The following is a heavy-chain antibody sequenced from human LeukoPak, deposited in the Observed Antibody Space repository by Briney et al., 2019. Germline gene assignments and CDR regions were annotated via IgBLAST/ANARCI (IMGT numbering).Heavy chain of an antibody. V-gene: IGHV3-23*01. Sequence: GGSLRLSCAASGFTFSSYAMSWVRQAPGKGLEWVSAISGSGGSTYYADSVKGRFTISRDNSKNTLYLQMGSLRAEDMAVYYCARSEWELLFGEYFQHWGQGTLVTVSS. J-gene: IGHJ1*01. D-gene: IGHD1-26*01. CDR3: ARSEWELLFGEYFQH. CDR1: GFTFSSYA. CDR2: ISGSGGST.